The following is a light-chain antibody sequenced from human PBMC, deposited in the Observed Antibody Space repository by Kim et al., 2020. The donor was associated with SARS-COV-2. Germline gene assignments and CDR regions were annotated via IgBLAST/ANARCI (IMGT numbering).Light chain of an antibody. CDR1: SRDVGGYNY. CDR3: SSYTSSSTWV. V-gene: IGLV2-14*03. CDR2: DVS. Sequence: GQSITISCTGTSRDVGGYNYVSWYQQQPGKAPKLMIYDVSNRPSGVSNRFSGSKSGNTASLTISGLQAEDEADYYCSSYTSSSTWVFGGGTQLTVL. J-gene: IGLJ3*02.